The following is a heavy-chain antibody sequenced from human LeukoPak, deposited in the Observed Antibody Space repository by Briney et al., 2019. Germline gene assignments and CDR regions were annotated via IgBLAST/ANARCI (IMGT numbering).Heavy chain of an antibody. D-gene: IGHD3-10*01. V-gene: IGHV4-34*01. J-gene: IGHJ6*03. CDR1: GGSLNGYY. CDR3: ARLGSVGYYNYQYMDI. CDR2: INHIGNT. Sequence: SETLSLTCAVNGGSLNGYYWSWIRQPPGKGLEWIGEINHIGNTNYDPSLRSRVTISVDTSKNQFSLSLTSATAADTAVCFCARLGSVGYYNYQYMDIWGNGTTVTVSS.